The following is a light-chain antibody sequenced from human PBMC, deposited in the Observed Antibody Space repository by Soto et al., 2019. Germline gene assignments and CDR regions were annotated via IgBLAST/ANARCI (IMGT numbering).Light chain of an antibody. CDR1: QSVSSN. CDR3: HKYNFWPT. J-gene: IGKJ1*01. CDR2: GTS. V-gene: IGKV3-15*01. Sequence: EIVMTQSPATLSVSPGERATLSCRASQSVSSNLAWYQQKPGQSPRLLIYGTSTRATGIPARFSGSGSGTEFTLTISSIQSEDFAVYYCHKYNFWPTFGQGTKVDIK.